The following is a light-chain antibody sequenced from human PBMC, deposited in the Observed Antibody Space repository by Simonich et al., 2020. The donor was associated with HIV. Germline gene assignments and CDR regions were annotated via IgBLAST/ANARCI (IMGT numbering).Light chain of an antibody. V-gene: IGKV3-15*01. CDR3: QQYDTSLPGFT. J-gene: IGKJ3*01. Sequence: EMVMTQSPATLSLSPGERATLSCRASQSVSSNLAWYQQKPGQAPTLLIYDASTRATGIPARFSGSGSGTEFTLTINRMQSEDFAVYYCQQYDTSLPGFTFGPGTKVDIK. CDR2: DAS. CDR1: QSVSSN.